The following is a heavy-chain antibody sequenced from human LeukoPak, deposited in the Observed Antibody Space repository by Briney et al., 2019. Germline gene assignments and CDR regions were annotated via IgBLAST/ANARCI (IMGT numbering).Heavy chain of an antibody. Sequence: SETLSLTCTVSGGSISSNYWSWIRQPPGKGLEWIGYIYHSGSTNYNPSLKSRATISVDTSKNQFSLKVSSVTGADTAVYYCARHYCRGGSCYYFDYWGQGTLVTVSS. V-gene: IGHV4-59*08. D-gene: IGHD2-15*01. J-gene: IGHJ4*02. CDR1: GGSISSNY. CDR3: ARHYCRGGSCYYFDY. CDR2: IYHSGST.